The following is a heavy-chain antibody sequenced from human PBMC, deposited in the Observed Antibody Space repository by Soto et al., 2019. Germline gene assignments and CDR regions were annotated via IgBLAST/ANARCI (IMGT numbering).Heavy chain of an antibody. J-gene: IGHJ4*02. CDR3: AHIVVAGLGYYFDY. V-gene: IGHV2-5*02. CDR1: GFSLSSTRMA. CDR2: IYWDDDK. Sequence: QITLKESGPTLVKPTQTLTLTCTFFGFSLSSTRMAVGWIRQPPGKALEWLALIYWDDDKRYSPFLKSRLTITKDTSKIQVVLTMSNMDPVDTARYYCAHIVVAGLGYYFDYWGQGTLVTVSS. D-gene: IGHD6-19*01.